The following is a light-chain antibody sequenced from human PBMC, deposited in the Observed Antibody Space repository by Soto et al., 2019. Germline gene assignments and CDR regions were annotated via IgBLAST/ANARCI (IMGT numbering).Light chain of an antibody. CDR3: PQYGSSPWT. J-gene: IGKJ1*01. V-gene: IGKV3-20*01. Sequence: EIVFTQAPGTLSLSPGERATLSCRASQSVSSSYLAWYQQKPGQAPRLLIYGASSRATGIPDRFSGSGSGTDFTLTISRLEPEDFAVYYCPQYGSSPWTFGQGTKVEIK. CDR1: QSVSSSY. CDR2: GAS.